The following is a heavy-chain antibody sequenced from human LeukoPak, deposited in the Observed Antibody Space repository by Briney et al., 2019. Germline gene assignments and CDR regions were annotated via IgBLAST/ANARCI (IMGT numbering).Heavy chain of an antibody. CDR3: ARAPPSAAGYYYGMDV. D-gene: IGHD6-13*01. J-gene: IGHJ6*02. CDR2: IYYSGST. CDR1: GGLISSYY. Sequence: SETLSLTCTVSGGLISSYYWSWIRQPPGKGLEWIGYIYYSGSTKYNPSLKSRVTISVDTSKNQFSLKLTSVTAADTAEYYCARAPPSAAGYYYGMDVWGRGTTVTVSS. V-gene: IGHV4-59*01.